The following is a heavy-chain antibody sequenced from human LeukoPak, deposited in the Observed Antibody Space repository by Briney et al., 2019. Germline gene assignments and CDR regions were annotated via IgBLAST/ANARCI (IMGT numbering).Heavy chain of an antibody. J-gene: IGHJ4*02. Sequence: GFXXXDYWMHWVRHGPGKGLVWVSLIQNDGSTTNYADSVKGRFTISRDNAKNTLYLQMNSLRDEDTAVYYCARGGYPGAFDYWGRGALVTVSS. CDR3: ARGGYPGAFDY. CDR1: GFXXXDYW. CDR2: IQNDGSTT. V-gene: IGHV3-74*01. D-gene: IGHD5-12*01.